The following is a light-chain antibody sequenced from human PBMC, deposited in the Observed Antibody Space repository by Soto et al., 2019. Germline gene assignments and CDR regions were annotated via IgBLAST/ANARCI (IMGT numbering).Light chain of an antibody. V-gene: IGLV2-14*01. CDR1: SSDIGGDNY. CDR3: QSYNSSSSGVV. J-gene: IGLJ2*01. CDR2: EIS. Sequence: QSALTQPASVSGSPGQSITISCTGTSSDIGGDNYVSWYQQHPGKAPKLLIYEISNRPSGVPNRFSGSKSGTSASLAITGLQAEDEADYYCQSYNSSSSGVVFGGGTKLTVL.